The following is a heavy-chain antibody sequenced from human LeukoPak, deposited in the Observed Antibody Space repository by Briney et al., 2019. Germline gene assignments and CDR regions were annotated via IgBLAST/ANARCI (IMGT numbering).Heavy chain of an antibody. CDR3: ARDPVTMIVVVSEGAFDI. Sequence: PSETLSLTCAVYGGSFSGYYWSWIRQPPGKGLEWIGEINHSGSTNYNPSLKSRVTISVDTSKNQFSLKLSSVTAADTAVYYCARDPVTMIVVVSEGAFDIWGQGTMVTVSS. CDR2: INHSGST. V-gene: IGHV4-34*01. CDR1: GGSFSGYY. J-gene: IGHJ3*02. D-gene: IGHD3-22*01.